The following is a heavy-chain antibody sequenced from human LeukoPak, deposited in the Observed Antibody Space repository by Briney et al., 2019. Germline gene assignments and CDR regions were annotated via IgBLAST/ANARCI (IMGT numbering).Heavy chain of an antibody. D-gene: IGHD3-10*01. CDR2: IYTSGST. V-gene: IGHV4-4*07. CDR3: ARDRLLWFGEKRRYYMDV. Sequence: SETLSLTCTVSGGSISSYYWSWIRQPAGKGLEWIGRIYTSGSTNYNPSLKSRVTMSVDTSKNQFSLKLSSVTAADTAVYYCARDRLLWFGEKRRYYMDVWGKGTTVTVSS. J-gene: IGHJ6*03. CDR1: GGSISSYY.